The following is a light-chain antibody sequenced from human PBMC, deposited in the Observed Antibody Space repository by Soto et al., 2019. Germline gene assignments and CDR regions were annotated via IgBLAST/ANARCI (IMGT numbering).Light chain of an antibody. Sequence: QSALAQPPSVSGAPGHRVTISCTGSSSNIGAGYDVHWYQQLPGTAPKLLIYGNSNRPSGVPDRFSGSKSGTSASLAITGLQAEDEDDYYCQSYDSSRYVFGTGNKVTVL. CDR3: QSYDSSRYV. J-gene: IGLJ1*01. CDR1: SSNIGAGYD. V-gene: IGLV1-40*01. CDR2: GNS.